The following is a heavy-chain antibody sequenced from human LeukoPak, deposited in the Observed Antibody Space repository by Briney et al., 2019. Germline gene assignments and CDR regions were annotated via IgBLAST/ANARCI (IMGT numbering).Heavy chain of an antibody. Sequence: SETLSLTCTVSGGSISSYYWSWIRQPPGKGLEWIGYIFYSGSTNYNPSLKSRVTISVDTSKNQFSLKLSSVTAADTAVYYCARTTEAHSWRTRYYDYYMDVWGKGTTVTVSS. V-gene: IGHV4-59*01. CDR2: IFYSGST. D-gene: IGHD6-13*01. J-gene: IGHJ6*03. CDR1: GGSISSYY. CDR3: ARTTEAHSWRTRYYDYYMDV.